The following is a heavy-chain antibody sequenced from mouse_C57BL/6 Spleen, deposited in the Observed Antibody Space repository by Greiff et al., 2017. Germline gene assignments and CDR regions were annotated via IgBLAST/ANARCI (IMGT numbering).Heavy chain of an antibody. CDR1: GFTFSDYG. V-gene: IGHV5-17*01. Sequence: EVKVEESGGGLVKPGGSLKLSCAASGFTFSDYGMHWVRQAPEKGLEWVAYISSGSSTIYYADTVKGRFTISRDNAKNTLFLQMTSLRSEDTAMYYCARTIYDGYYVAYWGQGTLVTVSA. CDR2: ISSGSSTI. D-gene: IGHD2-3*01. J-gene: IGHJ3*01. CDR3: ARTIYDGYYVAY.